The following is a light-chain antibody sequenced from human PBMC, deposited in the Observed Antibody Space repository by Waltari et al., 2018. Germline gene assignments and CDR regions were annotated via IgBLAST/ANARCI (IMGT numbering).Light chain of an antibody. CDR2: DAS. CDR1: QDISNY. CDR3: QQYDNLALT. Sequence: DIQMTQSPSSLSAPVGDRVTITCQASQDISNYLNWYQQKPGKAPKLLIYDASNLETGVPSRFSGSGSGTDFTFTISSLQPEDIATYYCQQYDNLALTFGGGTKVEIK. V-gene: IGKV1-33*01. J-gene: IGKJ4*01.